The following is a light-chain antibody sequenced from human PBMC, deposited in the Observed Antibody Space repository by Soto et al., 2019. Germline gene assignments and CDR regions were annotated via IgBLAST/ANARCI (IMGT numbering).Light chain of an antibody. V-gene: IGKV1-12*01. CDR2: AAS. CDR3: LQSDSFPHT. Sequence: DIQMTQSPSSVSASVGDRVTITCRASQGISTWLAWYQQKPGQAPKLLIYAASSLQSGVSSRFSGSGSGTDYTLTISSLQPEDFATYYCLQSDSFPHTFGPGTKLHIK. J-gene: IGKJ2*01. CDR1: QGISTW.